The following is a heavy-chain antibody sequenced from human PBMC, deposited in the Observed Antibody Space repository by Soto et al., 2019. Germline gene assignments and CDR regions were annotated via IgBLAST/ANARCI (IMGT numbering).Heavy chain of an antibody. CDR3: AREDGVVGSSSAFDH. CDR1: GFTFSTYT. CDR2: INGRSNYV. D-gene: IGHD1-26*01. J-gene: IGHJ4*02. V-gene: IGHV3-21*01. Sequence: XESLRLSCVFSGFTFSTYTMNWVRQDPGKGLEWVSSINGRSNYVYYADSVKGRFTISRDNAKNSLYLQMNRLRAEDTAIYYCAREDGVVGSSSAFDHWGLGTLVTVSS.